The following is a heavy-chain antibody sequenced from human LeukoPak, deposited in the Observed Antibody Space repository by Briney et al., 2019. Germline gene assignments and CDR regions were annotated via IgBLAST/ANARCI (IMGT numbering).Heavy chain of an antibody. Sequence: PGGSLRLSCAASGFSFSNYAMSWVRQAPRKGLQWVSAISNSGGTTYYADSVKGRFTIFRDNSNNTLYLHMKSLRAEDTAVYYCARQYIRWLSTSPFDYWGQGTLVTVSS. J-gene: IGHJ4*02. V-gene: IGHV3-23*01. D-gene: IGHD3-22*01. CDR2: ISNSGGTT. CDR3: ARQYIRWLSTSPFDY. CDR1: GFSFSNYA.